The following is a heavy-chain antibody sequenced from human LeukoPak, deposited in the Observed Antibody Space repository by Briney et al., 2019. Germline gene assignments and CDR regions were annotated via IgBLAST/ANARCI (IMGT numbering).Heavy chain of an antibody. D-gene: IGHD4-11*01. CDR2: ISGSGGST. CDR3: AKPLSDYTPYML. J-gene: IGHJ4*02. CDR1: GFTFSSYA. V-gene: IGHV3-23*01. Sequence: GGSLRLSCAASGFTFSSYAMSWVRQALGKGLEWVSAISGSGGSTYYADSVKGRFTISRDNSKNTLYLQMNSLRAEDTAVYHCAKPLSDYTPYMLWGQGTLVTASS.